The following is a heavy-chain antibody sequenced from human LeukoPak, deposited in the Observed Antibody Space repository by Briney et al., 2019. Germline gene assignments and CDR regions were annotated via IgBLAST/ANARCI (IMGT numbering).Heavy chain of an antibody. J-gene: IGHJ4*02. CDR3: ATAPLYYYDSSGYRIDY. CDR1: GYTLTELS. CDR2: FDPEDGET. Sequence: ASVKVSCKVSGYTLTELSMHWVRQAPGKGLEWMGGFDPEDGETIYAQKFQGRVTMTEDTSTDTAYMELSSLRSEDTAVYYCATAPLYYYDSSGYRIDYWGQGTLVTVSS. V-gene: IGHV1-24*01. D-gene: IGHD3-22*01.